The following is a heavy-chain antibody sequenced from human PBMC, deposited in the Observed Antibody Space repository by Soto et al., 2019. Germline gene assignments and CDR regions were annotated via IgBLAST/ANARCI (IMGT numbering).Heavy chain of an antibody. CDR2: INTDGSVA. CDR1: GLTFRSYW. Sequence: EVQLVESGGGLVQPGESLRLSCAASGLTFRSYWMHWVRQAPGKGLVWVSRINTDGSVAMYVDSVKGRFTISRDNAKNTLCPHMNSLRPEDTAVYYCVRDMQLWRLDSWCQGTLVTVSS. V-gene: IGHV3-74*03. J-gene: IGHJ4*02. CDR3: VRDMQLWRLDS. D-gene: IGHD2-21*01.